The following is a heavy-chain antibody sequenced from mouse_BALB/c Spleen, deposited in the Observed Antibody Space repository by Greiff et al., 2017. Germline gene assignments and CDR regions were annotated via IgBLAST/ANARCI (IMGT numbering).Heavy chain of an antibody. J-gene: IGHJ3*01. D-gene: IGHD2-1*01. Sequence: EVQLQESGPELVKPGASVKIPCKASGYTFTDYNMDWVKQSHGKSLEWIGDINPNNGGTIYNQKFKGKATLTVDKSSSTAYMELRSLTSEDTAVYYCARNYYGNYYSWFAYWGQGTLVTVSA. CDR2: INPNNGGT. CDR3: ARNYYGNYYSWFAY. CDR1: GYTFTDYN. V-gene: IGHV1-18*01.